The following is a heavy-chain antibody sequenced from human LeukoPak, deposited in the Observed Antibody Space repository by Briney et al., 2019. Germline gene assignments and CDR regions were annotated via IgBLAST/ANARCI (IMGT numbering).Heavy chain of an antibody. CDR1: GFTFSSYG. V-gene: IGHV3-30*03. Sequence: GGSLRLSCAASGFTFSSYGMHWVRQAPSKGLEWVAVISFDGSNKYYADSVKGRFTISRDNSKNTLYLQMNSLRAEDTAVYYCARDLSDYSNYGHWGQGTLVTVSS. CDR2: ISFDGSNK. D-gene: IGHD4-11*01. CDR3: ARDLSDYSNYGH. J-gene: IGHJ4*02.